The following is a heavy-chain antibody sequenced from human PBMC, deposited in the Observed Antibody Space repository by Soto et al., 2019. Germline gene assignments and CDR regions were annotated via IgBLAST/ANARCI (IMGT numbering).Heavy chain of an antibody. J-gene: IGHJ5*02. CDR2: IYHSGST. CDR1: GGSISSGDYY. CDR3: ARGRPDGARLDP. D-gene: IGHD6-6*01. V-gene: IGHV4-30-4*01. Sequence: QVQLQESGPGLVKPSQTLSLTCTVSGGSISSGDYYWSWIRQPPGKGLEWIGYIYHSGSTYYNPSLKSRVTISVDTSKNQFSLKVSSVTAADTAVYYCARGRPDGARLDPWGEGTLVTVSS.